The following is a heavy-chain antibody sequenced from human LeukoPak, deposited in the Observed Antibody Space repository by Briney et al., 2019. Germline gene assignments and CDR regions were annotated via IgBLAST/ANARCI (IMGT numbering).Heavy chain of an antibody. Sequence: PSETLSLTCTVSGGSFSSYYWSWIRQPPEKGLEWIGYIYYSGNTNYNPSLKSRVTISVDTSKNQFSLKLSSVTAADTAVYYCASMKGARYSYVGYWGQGTLVTVSS. CDR3: ASMKGARYSYVGY. D-gene: IGHD5-18*01. CDR2: IYYSGNT. J-gene: IGHJ4*02. CDR1: GGSFSSYY. V-gene: IGHV4-59*01.